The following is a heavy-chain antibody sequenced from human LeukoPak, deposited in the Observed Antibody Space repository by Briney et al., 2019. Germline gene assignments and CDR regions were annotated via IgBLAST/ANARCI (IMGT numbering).Heavy chain of an antibody. CDR2: ISGSGGST. Sequence: GGSLRLSCAASGFTFSSYAMSWVRQAPGKGLEWVSAISGSGGSTYYADSVKGRFTISSDNSKNTLYLQMNSLRAEDTAVYYCAKDGLWFGESGLDYWGQGTLVTVSS. D-gene: IGHD3-10*01. CDR1: GFTFSSYA. V-gene: IGHV3-23*01. J-gene: IGHJ4*02. CDR3: AKDGLWFGESGLDY.